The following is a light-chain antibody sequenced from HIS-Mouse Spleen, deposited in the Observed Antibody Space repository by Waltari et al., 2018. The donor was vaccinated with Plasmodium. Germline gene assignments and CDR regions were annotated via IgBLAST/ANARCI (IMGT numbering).Light chain of an antibody. CDR1: ALPKKY. CDR2: ADS. J-gene: IGLJ3*02. Sequence: SYELTQPPSVSVSPGQTARITCSGDALPKKYAYWYQQNSGQAPVLVIYADSKRPPGSPERFSGSSSGTMATLTISGAQVEDEADYYCYSTDSSGNHRVFGGGTKLTVL. V-gene: IGLV3-10*01. CDR3: YSTDSSGNHRV.